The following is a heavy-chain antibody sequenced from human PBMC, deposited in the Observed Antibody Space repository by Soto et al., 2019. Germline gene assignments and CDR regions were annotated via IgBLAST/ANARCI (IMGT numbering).Heavy chain of an antibody. CDR3: ARDGSYQAVKD. CDR2: IYSGGST. D-gene: IGHD1-26*01. J-gene: IGHJ4*02. V-gene: IGHV3-53*01. CDR1: GFTVSSNY. Sequence: EVQLVESGGGLIQPGGSLRLSCAASGFTVSSNYMSWVRQAPGKGLEWVSVIYSGGSTYYADSVKGRFIISRDNSTNPLYLQLNSLRAEDTAVYYCARDGSYQAVKDWGQGTLVTVSS.